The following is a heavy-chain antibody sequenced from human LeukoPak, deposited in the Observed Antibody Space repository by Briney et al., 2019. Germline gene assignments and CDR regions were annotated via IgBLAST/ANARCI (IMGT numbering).Heavy chain of an antibody. Sequence: ASVKVSCKASGYTFTSYNIHWVRQAPGQGLEWMGIINPSGGSTNYAQKFQGRVTMTRDTSTSTAYMELSRLRSDDTAVYYCARGNFVVVPASPLFDYWGQGTLVTVSS. V-gene: IGHV1-46*01. CDR1: GYTFTSYN. J-gene: IGHJ4*02. CDR2: INPSGGST. D-gene: IGHD2-2*01. CDR3: ARGNFVVVPASPLFDY.